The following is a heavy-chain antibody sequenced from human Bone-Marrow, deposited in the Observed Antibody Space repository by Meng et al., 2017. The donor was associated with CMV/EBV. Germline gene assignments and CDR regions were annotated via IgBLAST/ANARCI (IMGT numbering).Heavy chain of an antibody. CDR3: ARDRIAAPAEFYHHSMDL. J-gene: IGHJ6*02. CDR1: GYTFTGYY. V-gene: IGHV1-2*02. Sequence: ASVKVSCKASGYTFTGYYMHWVRQAPGQGLEWMGWINPNSGGTNYAQKFQGRVTMTRDTSISTAYMEMSRLRSDDTAVDYCARDRIAAPAEFYHHSMDLWGQGTTVTVSS. CDR2: INPNSGGT. D-gene: IGHD6-13*01.